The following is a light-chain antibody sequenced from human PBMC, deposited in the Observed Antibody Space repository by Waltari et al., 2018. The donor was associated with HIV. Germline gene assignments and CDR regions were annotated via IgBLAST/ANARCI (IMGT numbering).Light chain of an antibody. V-gene: IGLV2-11*01. J-gene: IGLJ2*01. CDR2: DVS. CDR3: YSYAGSLL. Sequence: QSALTQPRSMSGSPGQSVTISCTGSSSDVGGYNYVSWDQQHPTKAPKLIIYDVSERPSGLPDRFSGSKSGNRASLTISGLQAEDEADYYCYSYAGSLLFGGGTKLTVL. CDR1: SSDVGGYNY.